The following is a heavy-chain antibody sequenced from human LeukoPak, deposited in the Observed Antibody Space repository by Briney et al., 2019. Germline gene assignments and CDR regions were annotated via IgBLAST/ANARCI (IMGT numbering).Heavy chain of an antibody. Sequence: PGGSLRLSCAASGFTFSGYWMHWVRHAPGKGLVWVARISTHGSYTSYADCVKGRFTISRDNAKNTVYLQMSSLRAEDTAIYYCAISCITTDCFILAWAQGTLVSVSS. D-gene: IGHD3-10*01. CDR3: AISCITTDCFILA. J-gene: IGHJ4*02. V-gene: IGHV3-74*01. CDR1: GFTFSGYW. CDR2: ISTHGSYT.